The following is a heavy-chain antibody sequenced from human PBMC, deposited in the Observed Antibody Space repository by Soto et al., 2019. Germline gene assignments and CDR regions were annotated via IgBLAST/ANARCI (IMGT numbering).Heavy chain of an antibody. D-gene: IGHD1-1*01. CDR1: GGTFSSYA. CDR3: ARDPPHPGTTSYYYYYGMDV. Sequence: SVKVSFKASGGTFSSYAISWVRQAPGQGLEWMGGIIPIFGTANYAQKFQGRVTITADESTSTAYMELSSLRSEDTAVHYCARDPPHPGTTSYYYYYGMDVWGQGTTVTVSS. CDR2: IIPIFGTA. V-gene: IGHV1-69*13. J-gene: IGHJ6*02.